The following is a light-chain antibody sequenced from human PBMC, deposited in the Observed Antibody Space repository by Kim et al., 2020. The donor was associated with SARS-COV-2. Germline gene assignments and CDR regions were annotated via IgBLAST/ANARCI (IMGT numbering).Light chain of an antibody. CDR3: QEYKSDSWT. V-gene: IGKV1-5*01. CDR2: DAS. J-gene: IGKJ1*01. CDR1: QSINIW. Sequence: GDRVTITCRASQSINIWLAWYQQKPGKAPNLLIYDASNLESGVPSRFSGSGSGTQFTLTINSLQPDEFATYYCQEYKSDSWTFGQGTKVDIK.